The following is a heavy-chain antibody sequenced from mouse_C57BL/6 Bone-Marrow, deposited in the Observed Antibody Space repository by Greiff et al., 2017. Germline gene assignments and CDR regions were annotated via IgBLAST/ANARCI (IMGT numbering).Heavy chain of an antibody. V-gene: IGHV1-55*01. CDR2: IYPGSGST. CDR1: GYTFTSYW. J-gene: IGHJ1*03. Sequence: VQLQQPGAELVKPGASVKMSCKASGYTFTSYWITWVKQRPGQGLEWIGDIYPGSGSTNYNEKFKSKATLTVDTSSSTAYMQLSSLTSEDSAIYYCARTRGLYCWYFDVWGTGTTVTVSS. CDR3: ARTRGLYCWYFDV. D-gene: IGHD2-1*01.